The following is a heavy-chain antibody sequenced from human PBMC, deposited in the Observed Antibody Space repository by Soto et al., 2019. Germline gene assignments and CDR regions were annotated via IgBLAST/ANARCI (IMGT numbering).Heavy chain of an antibody. V-gene: IGHV3-30-3*01. D-gene: IGHD3-22*01. CDR2: ISYDGSNK. CDR3: ARAYYYDSSGYRPLAY. CDR1: GFTFSSYA. Sequence: QVQLVESGGGVVQPGRSLRLSCAASGFTFSSYAMHWVRQAPGKGLEWVAVISYDGSNKYYADSVKGRFTISRDNSKNTLYLQMNSLRAEDTAVYYCARAYYYDSSGYRPLAYWGQGTLVTVSS. J-gene: IGHJ4*02.